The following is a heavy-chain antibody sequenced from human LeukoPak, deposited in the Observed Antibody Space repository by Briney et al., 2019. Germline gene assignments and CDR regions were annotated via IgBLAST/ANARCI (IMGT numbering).Heavy chain of an antibody. CDR3: ARLGSFTKTYYFDY. CDR1: AGSTSTYY. J-gene: IGHJ4*02. Sequence: TLSLTCTVSAGSTSTYYCSWIRQPPGKGLEWIGYIYYSGSTNYNPSLKSRVTISLDTSKNQFFLKLSSVTAADTAVYYCARLGSFTKTYYFDYWGQGTLVTVSS. D-gene: IGHD3-10*01. CDR2: IYYSGST. V-gene: IGHV4-59*01.